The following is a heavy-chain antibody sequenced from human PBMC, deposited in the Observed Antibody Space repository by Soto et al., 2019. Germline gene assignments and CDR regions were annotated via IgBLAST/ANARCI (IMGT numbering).Heavy chain of an antibody. D-gene: IGHD2-2*01. V-gene: IGHV1-69*13. CDR3: ARDGNEVPAAPQHYYYYYYGMDV. Sequence: AASVKVSCKASGGTFSSYAISWVRQAPGQGLEWMGGIIPIFGTANYAQKFQGRVTITADESTSTAYMELSSLRSEDTAVYYCARDGNEVPAAPQHYYYYYYGMDVWGQGTTVTVSS. J-gene: IGHJ6*02. CDR2: IIPIFGTA. CDR1: GGTFSSYA.